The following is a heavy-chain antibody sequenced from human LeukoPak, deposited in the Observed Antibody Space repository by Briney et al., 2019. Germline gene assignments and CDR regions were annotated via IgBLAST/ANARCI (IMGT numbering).Heavy chain of an antibody. Sequence: PGRSLRLSCAASGSTFDDYAMHWVRQAPGKGLEWVSGISWNSGSIGYADSVKGRFTISRGNAKNSLYLQMNSLRAEDMALYYCAKVASSSWYDAFDIWGQGTMVTVSS. CDR1: GSTFDDYA. CDR3: AKVASSSWYDAFDI. J-gene: IGHJ3*02. V-gene: IGHV3-9*03. CDR2: ISWNSGSI. D-gene: IGHD6-13*01.